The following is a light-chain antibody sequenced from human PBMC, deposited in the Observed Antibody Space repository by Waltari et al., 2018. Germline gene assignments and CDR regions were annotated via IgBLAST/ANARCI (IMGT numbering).Light chain of an antibody. CDR3: QNFGSSPYS. V-gene: IGKV3-20*01. CDR2: AAS. J-gene: IGKJ2*03. Sequence: VILTQSPATLSLSPGERATLSCRASQSVSSYLAWYQPKPGQAPRLLIYAASSGATGIPDRFSGSGSGTDFTLTISSLEPEDFAVYYCQNFGSSPYSFGQGTKVEIK. CDR1: QSVSSY.